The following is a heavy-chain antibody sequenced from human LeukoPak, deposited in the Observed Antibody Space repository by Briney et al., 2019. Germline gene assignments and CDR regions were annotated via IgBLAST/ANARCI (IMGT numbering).Heavy chain of an antibody. Sequence: ASVKVSCKASGYTFTSYGISWVRQAPGQGLEWMGWISAYNGNTNYAQKLQGRVTMTTDTSTSTAYMELRSLRSDDTAVYYCARASAYGGNPDYYYYYYMDVRGKGTTVTVSS. CDR1: GYTFTSYG. CDR2: ISAYNGNT. J-gene: IGHJ6*03. CDR3: ARASAYGGNPDYYYYYYMDV. D-gene: IGHD4-23*01. V-gene: IGHV1-18*01.